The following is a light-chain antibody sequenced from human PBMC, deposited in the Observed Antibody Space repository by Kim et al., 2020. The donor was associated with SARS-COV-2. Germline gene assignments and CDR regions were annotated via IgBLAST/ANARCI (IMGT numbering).Light chain of an antibody. CDR1: SRDVGGSNY. V-gene: IGLV2-14*03. Sequence: ITISCTATSRDVGGSNYVSGYQQHPGNAPKLMIYDVSNRPSGVSNRFSGSKSGNTASLTISGLQAEDEADYYCSSYTSSSTFVVFGGGTKVTVL. CDR3: SSYTSSSTFVV. J-gene: IGLJ2*01. CDR2: DVS.